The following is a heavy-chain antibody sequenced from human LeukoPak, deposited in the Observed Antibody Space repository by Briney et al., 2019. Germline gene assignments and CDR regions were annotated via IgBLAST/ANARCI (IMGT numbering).Heavy chain of an antibody. J-gene: IGHJ4*02. D-gene: IGHD1-26*01. CDR3: ARDKKSGKSSEIDY. CDR1: GFTFSNYW. CDR2: INRDGSTT. Sequence: PGGSLRLSCAASGFTFSNYWVHWVRQAPGKGLVWVSRINRDGSTTKYADSVKGRFTVSRDNAKNTLNLQMSSLRAEDTAVYYCARDKKSGKSSEIDYWGQGTLVTVSS. V-gene: IGHV3-74*03.